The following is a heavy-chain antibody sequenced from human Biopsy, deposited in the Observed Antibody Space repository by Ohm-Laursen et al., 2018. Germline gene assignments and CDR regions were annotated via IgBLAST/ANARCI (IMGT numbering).Heavy chain of an antibody. CDR1: GESSSGYF. CDR3: ARGSGYFKLDV. V-gene: IGHV4-34*01. J-gene: IGHJ6*02. CDR2: INQSGST. D-gene: IGHD5-12*01. Sequence: GTLSLTCAVNGESSSGYFWNWIRQPPGKGLECIGEINQSGSTKYNPSLKRRATLSADSSNSQFSLRLTSVTAADTAIYYCARGSGYFKLDVWGQGTTVTVSS.